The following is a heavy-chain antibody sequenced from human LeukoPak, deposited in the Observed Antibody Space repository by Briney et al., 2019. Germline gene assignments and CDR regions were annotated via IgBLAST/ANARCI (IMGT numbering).Heavy chain of an antibody. D-gene: IGHD2-15*01. V-gene: IGHV4-59*08. CDR3: ARSGSYAAAGDY. J-gene: IGHJ4*02. Sequence: PSETLSLTCTVSGGSISSYYLNWIRRPPGKGLEWIGYISYSGSTNYNPSLKSRVTISLDTSKNQFSLKLSSVTAADTAVYYCARSGSYAAAGDYWGQGTLVTVSS. CDR2: ISYSGST. CDR1: GGSISSYY.